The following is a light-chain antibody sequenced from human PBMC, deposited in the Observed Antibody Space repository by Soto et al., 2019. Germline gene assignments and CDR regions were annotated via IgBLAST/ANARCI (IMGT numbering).Light chain of an antibody. CDR2: VDS. V-gene: IGLV2-23*01. CDR1: SSDVGSYNL. Sequence: ALTQPASVSGSPGQSITISCTGTSSDVGSYNLVSWYQQHPGKAPKLMIYVDSKRPSGVSNRFSGSKSGNTASLTISGLQTEDEADYYCCSYADSSTYVFGTGTKVTVL. J-gene: IGLJ1*01. CDR3: CSYADSSTYV.